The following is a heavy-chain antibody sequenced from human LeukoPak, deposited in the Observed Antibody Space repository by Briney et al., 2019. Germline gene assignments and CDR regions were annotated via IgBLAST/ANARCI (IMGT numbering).Heavy chain of an antibody. D-gene: IGHD6-13*01. CDR2: ISGSGGGT. CDR1: GFTFSNYA. V-gene: IGHV3-23*01. J-gene: IGHJ4*02. CDR3: ARGVDTSSWFDY. Sequence: GGSLRLSCAASGFTFSNYAMNWVRQAPGKGLEWVSDISGSGGGTYYADSVKGRFTISRGNSKSTLYLQMNSLRAEDTAVYYCARGVDTSSWFDYWGQGTLVTVSS.